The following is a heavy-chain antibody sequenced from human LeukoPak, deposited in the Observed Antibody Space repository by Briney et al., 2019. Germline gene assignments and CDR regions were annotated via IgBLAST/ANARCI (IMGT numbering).Heavy chain of an antibody. CDR3: ARGPMTTVTSWYNWFDP. J-gene: IGHJ5*02. Sequence: ASVKVSCKASGYTFTTYDIHWVRQATGQGLEWMGWMNPNSGKTGYAQKFQGRVTMTRSTSISTAYMELSSLRSEDTAVYYCARGPMTTVTSWYNWFDPWGQGTLVTVSS. V-gene: IGHV1-8*01. CDR1: GYTFTTYD. D-gene: IGHD4-17*01. CDR2: MNPNSGKT.